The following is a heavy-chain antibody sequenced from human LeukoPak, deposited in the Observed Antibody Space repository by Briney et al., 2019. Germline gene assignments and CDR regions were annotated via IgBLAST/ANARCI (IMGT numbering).Heavy chain of an antibody. Sequence: PGGSLRLSCAGSGFTFGGYGMHWFRQTPGKGLEWVAVIAYDGSRAFYADSVKGRFTISRDNSKNTLYLQMNSLRAEDTAVYYCARGLWFGELSAHSLGMDVWGQGTTVTVSS. D-gene: IGHD3-10*01. CDR2: IAYDGSRA. CDR1: GFTFGGYG. CDR3: ARGLWFGELSAHSLGMDV. V-gene: IGHV3-33*01. J-gene: IGHJ6*02.